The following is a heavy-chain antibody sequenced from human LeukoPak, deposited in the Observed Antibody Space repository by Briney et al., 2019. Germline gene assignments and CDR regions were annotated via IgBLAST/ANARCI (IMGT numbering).Heavy chain of an antibody. Sequence: PSETLSLTCTVSGGSISSYYWSWIRQPPGKGLEWIGYIYYSGSTYYNPSLKSRVTISVDTSKNQFSLKLSSVTAADTAVYYCARVVGRSSSFNWYFDLWGRGTLVTVSS. V-gene: IGHV4-59*06. J-gene: IGHJ2*01. D-gene: IGHD3-22*01. CDR2: IYYSGST. CDR3: ARVVGRSSSFNWYFDL. CDR1: GGSISSYY.